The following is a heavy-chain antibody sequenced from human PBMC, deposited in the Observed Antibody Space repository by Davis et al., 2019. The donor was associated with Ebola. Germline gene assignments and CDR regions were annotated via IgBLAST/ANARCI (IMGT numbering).Heavy chain of an antibody. D-gene: IGHD6-13*01. V-gene: IGHV7-4-1*02. J-gene: IGHJ4*02. CDR1: GYTFTSYA. CDR2: INTKTGNP. Sequence: AASVKVSCKASGYTFTSYAVNWVRQAPGQGLDWMGCINTKTGNPTYAQGFTGRFVFSLDTSVSTAFLQISGLKAEDTAFYYCAREPYSSSWDPFDYWGQGTLVTVSS. CDR3: AREPYSSSWDPFDY.